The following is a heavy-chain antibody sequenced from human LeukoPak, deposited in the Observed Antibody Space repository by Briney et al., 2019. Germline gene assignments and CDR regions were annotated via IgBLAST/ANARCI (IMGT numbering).Heavy chain of an antibody. J-gene: IGHJ6*03. CDR2: ISSSGSTI. CDR1: GFTFSSYS. CDR3: ARGYEDSSPIYYYYYYYMDV. Sequence: PGGSLRLSCAGSGFTFSSYSMNWVRQAPGKGLEWVSYISSSGSTIYYADSVKGRFTISRDNAKNSLYLQMNSLRAEDTAVYYCARGYEDSSPIYYYYYYYMDVWGKGTTVTVSS. V-gene: IGHV3-48*04. D-gene: IGHD6-13*01.